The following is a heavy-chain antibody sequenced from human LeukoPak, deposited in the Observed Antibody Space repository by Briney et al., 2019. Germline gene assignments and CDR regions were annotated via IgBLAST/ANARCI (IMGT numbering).Heavy chain of an antibody. D-gene: IGHD3-22*01. J-gene: IGHJ3*02. Sequence: TLSLTCTVSSGSISSRTYYWSWIRQPAGKGLEWIGRIYSSGSTNYNPSLKSRVTISVDTSKNQFSLKLSSVTAADTAVYYCARDLLHSGYAFDIWGRGTMVTVSS. CDR2: IYSSGST. CDR3: ARDLLHSGYAFDI. V-gene: IGHV4-61*02. CDR1: SGSISSRTYY.